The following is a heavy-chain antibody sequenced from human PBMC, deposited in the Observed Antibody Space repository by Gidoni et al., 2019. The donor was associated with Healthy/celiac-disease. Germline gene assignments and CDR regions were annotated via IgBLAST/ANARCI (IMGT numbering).Heavy chain of an antibody. J-gene: IGHJ3*02. CDR1: GGSISSGDYS. D-gene: IGHD1-26*01. Sequence: QVQLQESGPGLVQPSQTLSLTCTVSGGSISSGDYSWSWIRQPPGKGLEWIGYIYYSGSTYYNPSLKSRVTISVDTSKNQFSLKLSSVTAADTAVYYCARVEGATPRRYAFDIWGQGTMVTVSS. CDR3: ARVEGATPRRYAFDI. CDR2: IYYSGST. V-gene: IGHV4-30-4*01.